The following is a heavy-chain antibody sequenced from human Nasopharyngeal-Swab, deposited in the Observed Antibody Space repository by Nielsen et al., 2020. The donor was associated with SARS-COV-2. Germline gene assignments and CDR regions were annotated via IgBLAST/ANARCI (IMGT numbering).Heavy chain of an antibody. J-gene: IGHJ4*02. V-gene: IGHV3-30-3*01. CDR3: ARDFSPGSTYYFDY. D-gene: IGHD3-10*01. CDR2: ISYDGSNK. CDR1: GFTFSSYA. Sequence: GESLKISCAASGFTFSSYAMHWVRQATGKGLEWVAVISYDGSNKYYADSVKGRFTISRDNSKNTLYLQMNSLRAEDTAVYYCARDFSPGSTYYFDYWGQGTLVTVSS.